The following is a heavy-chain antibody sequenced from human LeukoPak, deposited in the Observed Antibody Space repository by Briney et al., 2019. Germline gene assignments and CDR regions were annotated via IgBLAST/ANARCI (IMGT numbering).Heavy chain of an antibody. V-gene: IGHV3-7*01. CDR3: ARDRPSFTIFGVVISNWFDP. CDR1: GFTFSSYS. CDR2: IKQDGSEK. D-gene: IGHD3-3*01. J-gene: IGHJ5*02. Sequence: GGSLRLSCAASGFTFSSYSMNWVRQAPGKGLEWVANIKQDGSEKYYVDSVKGRFTISRDNAKNSLYLQMNSLRAEDTAVYYCARDRPSFTIFGVVISNWFDPWGQGTLVTVSS.